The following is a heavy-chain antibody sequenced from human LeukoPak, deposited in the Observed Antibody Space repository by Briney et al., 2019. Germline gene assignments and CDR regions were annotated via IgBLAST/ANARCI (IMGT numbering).Heavy chain of an antibody. CDR3: ARRMRYFDY. Sequence: SETLSLTCTVSGGSISSSSYYWGWIRQPPGKGLEWIGNIDYSGSTYYNPSLKSRVTILEDTSKNQFSLKLSSVTAADTAVYYCARRMRYFDYWGQGTLVTVSS. CDR2: IDYSGST. V-gene: IGHV4-39*01. CDR1: GGSISSSSYY. J-gene: IGHJ4*02.